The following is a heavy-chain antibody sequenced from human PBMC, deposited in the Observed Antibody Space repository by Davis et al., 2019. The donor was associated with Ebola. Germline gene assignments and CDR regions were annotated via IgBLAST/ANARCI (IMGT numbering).Heavy chain of an antibody. CDR2: LTNSGVST. V-gene: IGHV3-64D*06. Sequence: PGGSLRLSCSASGFTFRSSSTHCVCPVPGNGMAYVSCLTNSGVSTPYVYSVKGRFTISRDNSKNTLYLQMSSLRAEVTAVYYCVKAGLARVYPDVWGQGTTVSVSS. D-gene: IGHD6-13*01. J-gene: IGHJ6*02. CDR3: VKAGLARVYPDV. CDR1: GFTFRSSS.